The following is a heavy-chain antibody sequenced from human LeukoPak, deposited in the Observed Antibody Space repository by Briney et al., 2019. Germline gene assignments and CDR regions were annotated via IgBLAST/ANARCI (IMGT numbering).Heavy chain of an antibody. CDR2: IDVGNGNT. CDR1: GYTFTTYA. V-gene: IGHV1-3*01. CDR3: ARDRGLSYYDSSGYYDY. J-gene: IGHJ4*02. D-gene: IGHD3-22*01. Sequence: ASVKVSCKASGYTFTTYAMHWVRQAPGQRLEWMGWIDVGNGNTKYSQDFQGRLTISRDTSASTAYMELTSLRSEDTAVYFCARDRGLSYYDSSGYYDYWGQGTLVTVSS.